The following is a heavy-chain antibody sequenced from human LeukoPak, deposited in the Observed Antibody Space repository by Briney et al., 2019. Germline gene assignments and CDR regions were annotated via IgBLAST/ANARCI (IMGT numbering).Heavy chain of an antibody. CDR2: ISGSGGST. J-gene: IGHJ4*02. CDR3: AKHPAAISTFDY. D-gene: IGHD2-2*01. V-gene: IGHV3-23*01. Sequence: VGSLRLSCAASGFTFSSYAMSWVRQAPGKGLEWVSAISGSGGSTYYADSVKGRFTISRDNSKNTLYLQMNSLRAEDTAVYYCAKHPAAISTFDYWGQGTLVTVSS. CDR1: GFTFSSYA.